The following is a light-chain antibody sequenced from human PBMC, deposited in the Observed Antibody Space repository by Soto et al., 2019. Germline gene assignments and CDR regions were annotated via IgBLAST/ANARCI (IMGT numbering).Light chain of an antibody. V-gene: IGKV1D-16*01. Sequence: DIQMTQSPSSLSASVGDRVTITCRASQDIGSHLAWYQQKPEKAPKSLIYFASTLQSGVPSRFSGSGSGTDFTLTISSMQPEDFATYYCQQFRSFPTTFGQGTRLEIK. CDR2: FAS. J-gene: IGKJ5*01. CDR3: QQFRSFPTT. CDR1: QDIGSH.